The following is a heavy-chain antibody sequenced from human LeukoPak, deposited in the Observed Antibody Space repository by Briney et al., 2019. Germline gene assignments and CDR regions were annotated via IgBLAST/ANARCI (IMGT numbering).Heavy chain of an antibody. J-gene: IGHJ1*01. CDR1: GDSVSSNSAT. Sequence: SQTLSLTRAISGDSVSSNSATWNWIRQSPSRGLEWLGSTYYRSKWYKYYAVSVKGRITINPDTSKNQFSLQLNSVTPEDTAVYYCARGPSYFQHWGQGTLVTVSS. CDR3: ARGPSYFQH. CDR2: TYYRSKWYK. V-gene: IGHV6-1*01.